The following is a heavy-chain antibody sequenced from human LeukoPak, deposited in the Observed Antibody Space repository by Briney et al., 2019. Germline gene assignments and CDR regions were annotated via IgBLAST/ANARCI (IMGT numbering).Heavy chain of an antibody. J-gene: IGHJ6*03. Sequence: SETLSLTCTVSGGSISSYYWSWIRQPPGKGLERIGYIFYTGSTNYNPSLQSRVTMLLDTSKNQFSLKLSSVTAADTAVYYCAREWTYYDSSGQNQPYYYMDVWGKGTTVTVSS. CDR1: GGSISSYY. D-gene: IGHD3-22*01. V-gene: IGHV4-59*01. CDR3: AREWTYYDSSGQNQPYYYMDV. CDR2: IFYTGST.